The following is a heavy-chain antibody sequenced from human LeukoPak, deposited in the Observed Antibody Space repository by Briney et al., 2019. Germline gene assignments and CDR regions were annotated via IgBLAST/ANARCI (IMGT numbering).Heavy chain of an antibody. V-gene: IGHV3-7*03. D-gene: IGHD2-15*01. CDR1: GFSFSTYW. CDR3: AKDAGEGYCSGGSCYHDY. CDR2: IKQDGSEK. J-gene: IGHJ4*02. Sequence: GGSLRLSCVASGFSFSTYWMSWVRQAPGKGLEWVANIKQDGSEKYYVDSVKGRFTISRDNAKNSLYLQMNSLRAEDTALYYCAKDAGEGYCSGGSCYHDYWGQGTLVTVSS.